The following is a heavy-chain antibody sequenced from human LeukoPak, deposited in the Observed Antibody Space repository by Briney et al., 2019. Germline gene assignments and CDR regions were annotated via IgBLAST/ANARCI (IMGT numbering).Heavy chain of an antibody. Sequence: PGGSLRLSCAASGFTFSSYGMHWVRQAPGKGLEWVAVIWYDGSNKYYADSVKGRFTISRDNSKNTLYLQMNSLRAEDTAVYYCARAANYYYDSSGYGAFDIWGQGTMVTVSS. J-gene: IGHJ3*02. CDR2: IWYDGSNK. CDR3: ARAANYYYDSSGYGAFDI. CDR1: GFTFSSYG. V-gene: IGHV3-33*08. D-gene: IGHD3-22*01.